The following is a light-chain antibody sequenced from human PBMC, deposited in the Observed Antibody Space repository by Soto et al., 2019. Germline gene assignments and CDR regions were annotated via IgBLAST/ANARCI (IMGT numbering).Light chain of an antibody. CDR1: SRDVGGYNY. J-gene: IGLJ1*01. Sequence: QSALTQPASVSGSPGQSVTISCTGSSRDVGGYNYVSWYQQHPGKAPKLMIYDIRNRPSGVSNRFSGSKSCNTASPTISGLQAEDEDDYYCSPSTSSSPLLYVFGTGTKLTVL. CDR2: DIR. CDR3: SPSTSSSPLLYV. V-gene: IGLV2-14*01.